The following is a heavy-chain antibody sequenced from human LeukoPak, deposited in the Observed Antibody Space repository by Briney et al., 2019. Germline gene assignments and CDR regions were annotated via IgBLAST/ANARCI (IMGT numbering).Heavy chain of an antibody. CDR2: INTNTGNP. CDR1: GYTFTSYA. J-gene: IGHJ3*02. D-gene: IGHD3-16*02. V-gene: IGHV7-4-1*02. CDR3: ARAQITFGGVIVIPDAFDI. Sequence: ASVKVSCKASGYTFTSYAMHWVRQAPGRGLEWMGWINTNTGNPMYAQGFTGRFVFSLDTSVSTAYLQISSLKAEDTAVYYCARAQITFGGVIVIPDAFDIWGQGTMVTVSS.